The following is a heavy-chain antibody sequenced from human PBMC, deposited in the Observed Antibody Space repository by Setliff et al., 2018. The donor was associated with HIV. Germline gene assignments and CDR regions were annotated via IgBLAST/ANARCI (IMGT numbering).Heavy chain of an antibody. D-gene: IGHD3-16*01. CDR2: IYTGGST. V-gene: IGHV4-4*08. J-gene: IGHJ3*02. CDR3: ARELGASPHDVFDI. CDR1: GGSFSGYY. Sequence: LSLTCTVYGGSFSGYYWSWIRQSPGKGLEWIGYIYTGGSTNYNPSLKSRVTISVDTSKSQFSLKLNSVTAADTAVYYCARELGASPHDVFDIWGQGTMVTVSS.